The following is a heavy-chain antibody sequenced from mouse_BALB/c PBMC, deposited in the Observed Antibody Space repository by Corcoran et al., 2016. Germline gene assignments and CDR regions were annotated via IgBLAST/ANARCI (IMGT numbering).Heavy chain of an antibody. CDR3: ARRDYYGSSYAIDY. CDR2: ILPGSGST. V-gene: IGHV1-9*01. D-gene: IGHD1-1*01. CDR1: GYTFSSYW. J-gene: IGHJ4*01. Sequence: QVQLQQSGAELMKPGASVKISCKATGYTFSSYWIEWVKQRPGHGLEWIGEILPGSGSTNYNEKFKGKATFTADTSSNTAYMQLSSLTSEDSAVYYCARRDYYGSSYAIDYWGQGTSVTVSS.